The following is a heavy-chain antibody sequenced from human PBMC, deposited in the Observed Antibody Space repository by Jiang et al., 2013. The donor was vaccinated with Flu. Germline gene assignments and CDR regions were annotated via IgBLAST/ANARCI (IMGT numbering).Heavy chain of an antibody. CDR1: GFTFSNAW. J-gene: IGHJ4*02. V-gene: IGHV3-15*01. D-gene: IGHD2-15*01. CDR3: TTDWDTYCSGGSCSD. CDR2: IKSKTDGGTT. Sequence: AASGFTFSNAWMSWVRQAPGKGLEWVGRIKSKTDGGTTDYAAPVKGRFTISRDDSKNTLYLQMNSLKTEDTAVYYCTTDWDTYCSGGSCSDWGQGTLVTVSS.